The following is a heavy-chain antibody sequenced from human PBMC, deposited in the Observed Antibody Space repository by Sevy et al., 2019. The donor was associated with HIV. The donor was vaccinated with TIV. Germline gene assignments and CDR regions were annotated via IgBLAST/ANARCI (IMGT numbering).Heavy chain of an antibody. CDR1: GYTFTGYY. D-gene: IGHD3-3*01. Sequence: ASVKVSCKASGYTFTGYYMHWVRQAPGQGLEWMGWINPNSGDTNYAQKFQGRVTMTRDTSISTAYMELGRLRSDDTAVYYCARCPYDWSGYYTTNYDYYGMDVRGQGTTVTVSS. CDR3: ARCPYDWSGYYTTNYDYYGMDV. CDR2: INPNSGDT. V-gene: IGHV1-2*02. J-gene: IGHJ6*02.